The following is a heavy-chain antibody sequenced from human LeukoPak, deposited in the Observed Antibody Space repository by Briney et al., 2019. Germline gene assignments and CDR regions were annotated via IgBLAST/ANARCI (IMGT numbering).Heavy chain of an antibody. CDR1: GFTFSSYA. Sequence: GRSLRLSCAASGFTFSSYAMHWVRQAPGKGLEWVSAIVGSGDSTFYADSVKGRFTISRDNSRNTLYLQMNSLRAEDTAVYSCAKDLNKILRYFDWLSPLDYWGQGTLVTVSS. CDR3: AKDLNKILRYFDWLSPLDY. J-gene: IGHJ4*02. D-gene: IGHD3-9*01. CDR2: IVGSGDST. V-gene: IGHV3-23*01.